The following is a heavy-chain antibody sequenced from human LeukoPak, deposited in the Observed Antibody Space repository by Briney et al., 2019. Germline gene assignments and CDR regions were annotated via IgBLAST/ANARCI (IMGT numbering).Heavy chain of an antibody. CDR1: GFTFSSYR. CDR3: AKNGELLVKWYFDY. Sequence: GGSLRLSCAASGFTFSSYRMNWVRQAPGKGLEWVSYISSSSSTIYYADSVKGRFTISRDNAKNSLYLQMNSLRAEDTAVYYCAKNGELLVKWYFDYWGQGTLVTVSS. V-gene: IGHV3-48*01. CDR2: ISSSSSTI. J-gene: IGHJ4*02. D-gene: IGHD1-26*01.